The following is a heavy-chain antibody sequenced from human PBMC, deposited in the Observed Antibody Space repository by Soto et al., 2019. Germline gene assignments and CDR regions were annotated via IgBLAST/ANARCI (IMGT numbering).Heavy chain of an antibody. V-gene: IGHV3-21*01. CDR2: VSSGSSYK. CDR1: GFTLRSYS. CDR3: ERGFHLDREWVYGEGFDM. Sequence: PGWSLRLSCAASGFTLRSYSMNWVRQAPGKGLEWVSSVSSGSSYKFYADSLKGRFTISRDNAKNSLSLQMNSLRAEDTAVYYCERGFHLDREWVYGEGFDMWGLGTMVTVSS. D-gene: IGHD3-3*01. J-gene: IGHJ3*02.